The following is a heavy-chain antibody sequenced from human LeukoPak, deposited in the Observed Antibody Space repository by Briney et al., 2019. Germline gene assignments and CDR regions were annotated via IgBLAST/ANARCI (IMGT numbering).Heavy chain of an antibody. CDR2: IYYSGST. J-gene: IGHJ5*02. V-gene: IGHV4-31*03. Sequence: TLSLTYTVSGGSISSGGYYWSWIRQHPGKGLEWIGYIYYSGSTYYNPSLKSRVTISVDTSKNQFSLKLSSVTAADTAVYYCARDLGRDYDDVGWFDPWGQGTLVTVSS. D-gene: IGHD4-17*01. CDR1: GGSISSGGYY. CDR3: ARDLGRDYDDVGWFDP.